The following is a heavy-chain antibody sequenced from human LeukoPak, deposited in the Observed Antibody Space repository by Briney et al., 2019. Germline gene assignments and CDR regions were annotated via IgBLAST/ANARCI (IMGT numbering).Heavy chain of an antibody. V-gene: IGHV3-23*01. J-gene: IGHJ4*02. CDR1: GLTFGVYA. CDR3: AKSAPSKY. D-gene: IGHD4-11*01. Sequence: PGGSLRLSCTVSGLTFGVYAMSWVRQASGKGLEWVSHIISSAASTDYADSVKGRFTISRDNSKNTLYLQMTSLRAEDTAVYYCAKSAPSKYWGQGTLVTVSS. CDR2: IISSAAST.